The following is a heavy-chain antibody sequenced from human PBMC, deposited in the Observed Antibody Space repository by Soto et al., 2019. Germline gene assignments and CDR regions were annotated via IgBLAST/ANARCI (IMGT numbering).Heavy chain of an antibody. CDR2: ISYDGSNK. J-gene: IGHJ6*04. V-gene: IGHV3-30-3*01. CDR1: GFTFSSYA. Sequence: GGSLRLSCAASGFTFSSYAMHWVRQAPGKGLEWVAVISYDGSNKYYADSVKGRFTISRDNSKNTLYLQMNSLRAEDTAVYYCARSSLSYNWNSPYGMDVWGKGPTVSVSS. D-gene: IGHD1-7*01. CDR3: ARSSLSYNWNSPYGMDV.